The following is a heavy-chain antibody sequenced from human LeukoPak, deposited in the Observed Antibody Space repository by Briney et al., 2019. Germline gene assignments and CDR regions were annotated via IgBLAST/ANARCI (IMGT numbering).Heavy chain of an antibody. CDR3: ARGSPDAFDI. CDR2: IYTSGST. CDR1: GGSISSSSYY. V-gene: IGHV4-61*02. J-gene: IGHJ3*02. Sequence: SETLSLTCTVSGGSISSSSYYWSWIRQPARKGLEWIGRIYTSGSTNYNPSLKSRVTMSVDTSKNQFSLKLSSVTAADTAVYYCARGSPDAFDIWGQGTMVTVSS. D-gene: IGHD2-15*01.